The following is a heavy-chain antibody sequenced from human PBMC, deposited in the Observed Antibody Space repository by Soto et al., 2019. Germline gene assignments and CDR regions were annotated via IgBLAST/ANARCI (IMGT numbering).Heavy chain of an antibody. D-gene: IGHD4-4*01. V-gene: IGHV3-53*05. J-gene: IGHJ4*02. CDR1: GFTVSSNY. CDR2: IYSGGST. CDR3: ARYDYNGYYFDY. Sequence: GGSLRLSCAASGFTVSSNYMSWVRQAPGKGLEWVSVIYSGGSTYYAQKFQGRVTMTRDTSTTTVYMELSSLRSEDTAVYYCARYDYNGYYFDYWGQGTLVTVSS.